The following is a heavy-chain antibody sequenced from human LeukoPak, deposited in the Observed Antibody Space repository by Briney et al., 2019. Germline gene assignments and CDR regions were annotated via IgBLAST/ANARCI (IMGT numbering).Heavy chain of an antibody. D-gene: IGHD3-10*01. Sequence: SGGSLRLSCAASGFTFSSYGMHWVRQAPGKGLEWVAVISYDGSNKYYADSVKGRFTISRDNSKNTLYLQMNSLRAEDTAVYYCAKDSDYYGSGSYYDYWGQGTLVTVSS. CDR3: AKDSDYYGSGSYYDY. J-gene: IGHJ4*02. V-gene: IGHV3-30*18. CDR2: ISYDGSNK. CDR1: GFTFSSYG.